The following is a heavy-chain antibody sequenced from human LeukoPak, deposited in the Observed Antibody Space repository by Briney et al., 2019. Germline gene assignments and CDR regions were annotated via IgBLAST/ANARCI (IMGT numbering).Heavy chain of an antibody. V-gene: IGHV1-46*01. CDR3: AKMTVSGRDNWFDP. CDR2: INPRDGST. CDR1: GYTFTTYY. J-gene: IGHJ5*02. Sequence: ASVKVSCKTSGYTFTTYYIHWVRQAPGQGLEWMGIINPRDGSTSYAQKFQGRVTMTRDTSTSTVYMELSSLRSEDTAVYYCAKMTVSGRDNWFDPWGQGTLVTVSS. D-gene: IGHD6-19*01.